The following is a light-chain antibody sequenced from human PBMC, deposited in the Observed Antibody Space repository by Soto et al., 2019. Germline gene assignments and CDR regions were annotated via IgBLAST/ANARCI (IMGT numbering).Light chain of an antibody. CDR3: QQYNNWPPWT. J-gene: IGKJ1*01. Sequence: EIVMTQSPATLSVSPGERATLSCRASQSVSSNLAWYQQKPGQAPRLLIYGASTRANGIPARFSGSGSGTEFTLTISSMQSEDFAGDYCQQYNNWPPWTFGQGTKVEIK. CDR2: GAS. CDR1: QSVSSN. V-gene: IGKV3-15*01.